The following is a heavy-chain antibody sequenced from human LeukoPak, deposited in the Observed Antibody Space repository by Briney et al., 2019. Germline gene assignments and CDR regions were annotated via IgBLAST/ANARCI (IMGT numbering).Heavy chain of an antibody. J-gene: IGHJ5*02. CDR2: ISGYQGST. CDR1: GYTLTNYG. Sequence: ASVKVSCKASGYTLTNYGITWVRQAPGQGLEWMGWISGYQGSTKYAQNFQGRVTMTIDTSTTTAYMDLRSLISDDPAIYFCARSDLGTIAAGPFNSWGQGTLVAVSS. CDR3: ARSDLGTIAAGPFNS. V-gene: IGHV1-18*01. D-gene: IGHD5-24*01.